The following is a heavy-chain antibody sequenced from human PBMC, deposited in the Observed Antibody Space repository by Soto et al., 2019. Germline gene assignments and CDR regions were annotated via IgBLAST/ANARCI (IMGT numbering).Heavy chain of an antibody. CDR1: CGSITNGDYY. Sequence: QVQLQESGPGLVRPSQTLSLTCTVSCGSITNGDYYWNWIRQHPGKGLEWIGYINYRGTTFYNPSLKSRVFISVETSKNQFSLNLSSVTAADTAVYFCARDAPGEAPYWGQGTLVTVSS. V-gene: IGHV4-31*03. D-gene: IGHD2-2*01. CDR2: INYRGTT. J-gene: IGHJ4*02. CDR3: ARDAPGEAPY.